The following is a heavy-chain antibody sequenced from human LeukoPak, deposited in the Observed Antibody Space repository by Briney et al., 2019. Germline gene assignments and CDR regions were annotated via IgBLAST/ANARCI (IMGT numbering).Heavy chain of an antibody. Sequence: SETLSLTCTVSGYSISNGYYWGWIRQPPGQGLEWIGSIYHSGNTYYNPSLKSRVTISVDTSKNQFSLKLSSVTAADTAVYYCARVYHSGGSYFNYWGQGTLVTVSS. D-gene: IGHD1-26*01. CDR3: ARVYHSGGSYFNY. J-gene: IGHJ4*02. CDR2: IYHSGNT. CDR1: GYSISNGYY. V-gene: IGHV4-38-2*02.